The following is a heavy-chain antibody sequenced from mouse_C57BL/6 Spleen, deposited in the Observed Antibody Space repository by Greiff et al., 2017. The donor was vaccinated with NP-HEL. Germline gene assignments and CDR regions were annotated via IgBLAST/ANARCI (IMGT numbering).Heavy chain of an antibody. V-gene: IGHV1-18*01. D-gene: IGHD2-1*01. CDR2: INPNNGGT. Sequence: EVQLQQSGPELVKPGASVKIPCKASGYTFTDYNMDWVKQSHGKSLEWIGDINPNNGGTIYNQKFKGKATLTVDKSSSTAYMELRSLTSEDTAVYYCARRRERRGYGNYFDYWGQGTTLTVSS. J-gene: IGHJ2*01. CDR1: GYTFTDYN. CDR3: ARRRERRGYGNYFDY.